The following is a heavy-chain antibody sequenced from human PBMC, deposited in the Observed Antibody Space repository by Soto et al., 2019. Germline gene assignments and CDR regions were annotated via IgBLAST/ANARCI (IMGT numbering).Heavy chain of an antibody. CDR3: ARVYHCGGDCYLYYYYGMDV. Sequence: QVQLVQSGAEVKKPGASVKVSCKASGYTFTSYGISWVRQAPGQGLEWMGWISAYNGNTNYAQKLQGRVTMTTDTSTSTAYMEQRILRSDDTAVYYCARVYHCGGDCYLYYYYGMDVWGQGTTVTVSS. CDR2: ISAYNGNT. CDR1: GYTFTSYG. V-gene: IGHV1-18*01. J-gene: IGHJ6*02. D-gene: IGHD2-21*02.